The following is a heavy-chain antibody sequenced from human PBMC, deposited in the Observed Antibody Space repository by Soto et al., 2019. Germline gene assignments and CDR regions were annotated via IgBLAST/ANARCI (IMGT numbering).Heavy chain of an antibody. Sequence: QVQLQESGPGLVKPSQTLSLTCTVSGDSISSGGYYWRWIRQHPGKGLEWIGYILYSGSTYYNPSLKSRVTISVDTSKNQFSLKLSSVTAADTAVYYCARGDCSGGSCYSGYWGQGTLVTVSS. J-gene: IGHJ4*02. CDR2: ILYSGST. CDR3: ARGDCSGGSCYSGY. CDR1: GDSISSGGYY. V-gene: IGHV4-31*03. D-gene: IGHD2-15*01.